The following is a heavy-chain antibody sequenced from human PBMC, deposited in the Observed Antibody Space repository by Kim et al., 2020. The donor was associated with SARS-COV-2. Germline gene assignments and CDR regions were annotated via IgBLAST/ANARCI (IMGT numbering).Heavy chain of an antibody. V-gene: IGHV3-11*01. J-gene: IGHJ3*02. CDR3: ARDHYDYVWGSYRANAFDI. Sequence: RFTISRDNAKNSLYLQMNSLRAEDTAVYYCARDHYDYVWGSYRANAFDIWGQGTMVTVSS. D-gene: IGHD3-16*02.